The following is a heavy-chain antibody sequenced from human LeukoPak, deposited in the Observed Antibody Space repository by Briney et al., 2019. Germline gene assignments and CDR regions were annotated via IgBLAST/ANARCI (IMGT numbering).Heavy chain of an antibody. Sequence: GGSLRLSCAASGFTFGSYGMHWVRQAPGKGLEWVAVISYDGSNKYYADSVKGRFTISRDNSKNTLYLQMNSLRAEDTAVYYCAKDLFSSGSYYDAEAICFDYWGQGTLVTVSS. CDR3: AKDLFSSGSYYDAEAICFDY. CDR1: GFTFGSYG. J-gene: IGHJ4*02. D-gene: IGHD1-26*01. V-gene: IGHV3-30*12. CDR2: ISYDGSNK.